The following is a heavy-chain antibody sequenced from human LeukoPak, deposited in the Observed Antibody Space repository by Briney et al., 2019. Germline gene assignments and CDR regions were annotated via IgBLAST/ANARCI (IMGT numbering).Heavy chain of an antibody. CDR1: GFTFSTYG. CDR2: IWSDGNNK. D-gene: IGHD4-17*01. J-gene: IGHJ4*02. CDR3: ARSTGYGDYYFDY. Sequence: PGGSLRLSCAASGFTFSTYGFHWVRQAPGKGLEWVAVIWSDGNNKYYADSVKGRFTISRDNSKNTLYLQMNSLRAEDTAVYYCARSTGYGDYYFDYWGQGTLVTVSS. V-gene: IGHV3-33*01.